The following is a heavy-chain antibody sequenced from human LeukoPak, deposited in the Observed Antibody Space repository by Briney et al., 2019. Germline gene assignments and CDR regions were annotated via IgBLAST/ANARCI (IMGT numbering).Heavy chain of an antibody. D-gene: IGHD3-3*01. V-gene: IGHV4-34*01. J-gene: IGHJ5*02. CDR3: ARAAFYYDFWSGYFTANWFDP. Sequence: SETLSLTCAVYGGSFSGYYWSWIRQPPGKGLEWIGEINHSSSTNYNPSLKRRVTISVDASKNQFSLKLSSVSAADTAVYYCARAAFYYDFWSGYFTANWFDPWGQGTLVTVSS. CDR2: INHSSST. CDR1: GGSFSGYY.